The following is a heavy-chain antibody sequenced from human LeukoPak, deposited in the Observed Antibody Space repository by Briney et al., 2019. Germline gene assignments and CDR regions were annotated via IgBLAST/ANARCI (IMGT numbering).Heavy chain of an antibody. J-gene: IGHJ4*02. V-gene: IGHV3-23*01. Sequence: GGSLRLSCAASGFTFSRYGLTWVRQAPGKGLEWVSSINGGGASTYYADSVKGRFTISRDNSRNTLYLQMNSLRAEDTAVYYCAKDRGLIVVITSALDFWGQGTLVTVSS. CDR2: INGGGAST. CDR3: AKDRGLIVVITSALDF. CDR1: GFTFSRYG. D-gene: IGHD3-22*01.